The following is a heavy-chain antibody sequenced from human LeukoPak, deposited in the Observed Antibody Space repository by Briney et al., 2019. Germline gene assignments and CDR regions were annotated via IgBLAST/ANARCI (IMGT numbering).Heavy chain of an antibody. V-gene: IGHV3-23*01. CDR3: AKDLVTYYYDSSGYYPDY. CDR1: GFTFSSYG. D-gene: IGHD3-22*01. J-gene: IGHJ4*02. CDR2: ISGSGGST. Sequence: GGSLRLSCAASGFTFSSYGMSWVRQAPGKGLEWVSAISGSGGSTYYADSVKGRFTISRDNSKNTLYLQMNSLRAEDTAVYYCAKDLVTYYYDSSGYYPDYWGQGTLVTVSS.